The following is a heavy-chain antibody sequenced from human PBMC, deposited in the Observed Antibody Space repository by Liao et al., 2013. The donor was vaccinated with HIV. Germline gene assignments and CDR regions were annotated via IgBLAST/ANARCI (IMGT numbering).Heavy chain of an antibody. Sequence: QVQLQESGPGLVKPSQTLSLTCTVSGGSISSGDYYWSWIRQPPGKGLEWIGYIYYTGDTYYNPSLKSRITMSVDTSKNQFSLRLSSVTAADTAVYYCARADYYSHYMDVWGKGTAVTVSS. CDR3: ARADYYSHYMDV. V-gene: IGHV4-30-4*08. CDR1: GGSISSGDYY. J-gene: IGHJ6*03. CDR2: IYYTGDT.